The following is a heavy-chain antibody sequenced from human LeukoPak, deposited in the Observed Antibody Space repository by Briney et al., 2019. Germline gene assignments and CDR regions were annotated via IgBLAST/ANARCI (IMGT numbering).Heavy chain of an antibody. CDR2: INHSGST. CDR1: GGSFSGYY. Sequence: SETLSLTCAVYGGSFSGYYWSWIRQPPGKGLEWIGEINHSGSTNYNPSLKSRVTISVDTSKNQFSLKLSSVTAADTALYYCARGRRPYDFDYWGQGTLVTVSS. D-gene: IGHD2-2*01. V-gene: IGHV4-34*01. CDR3: ARGRRPYDFDY. J-gene: IGHJ4*02.